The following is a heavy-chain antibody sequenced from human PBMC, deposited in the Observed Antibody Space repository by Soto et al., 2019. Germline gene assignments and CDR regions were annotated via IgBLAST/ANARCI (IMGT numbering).Heavy chain of an antibody. CDR2: ISYDGSNK. V-gene: IGHV3-30*18. J-gene: IGHJ4*02. CDR3: AKDSQYSRLPSGWTYFEY. Sequence: VGSVRLSCAASGFTFSSYGMHWVRQSPGKWLEWVAVISYDGSNKYYADSVKGRFTISRDNSKNTLYLQMNSLRAEDTAVYYCAKDSQYSRLPSGWTYFEYWGQGTLVTVSS. CDR1: GFTFSSYG. D-gene: IGHD6-19*01.